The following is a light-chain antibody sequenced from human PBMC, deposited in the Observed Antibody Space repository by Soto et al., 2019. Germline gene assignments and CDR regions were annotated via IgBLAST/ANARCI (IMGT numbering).Light chain of an antibody. J-gene: IGKJ4*01. CDR2: GAS. Sequence: EIVMTQSPATLSVSPGERATLSCRASQSVSSNLAWYQQKPGQAPRLLIYGASTRATGIPARFSGSGSGTEFTLTLSSLQSEDFALYYCQQYNDWPPLTFGGGTKVEIK. CDR1: QSVSSN. CDR3: QQYNDWPPLT. V-gene: IGKV3-15*01.